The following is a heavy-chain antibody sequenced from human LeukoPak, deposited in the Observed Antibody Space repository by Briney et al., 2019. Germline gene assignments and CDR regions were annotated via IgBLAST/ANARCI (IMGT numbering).Heavy chain of an antibody. D-gene: IGHD3-3*01. V-gene: IGHV4-39*07. CDR1: GVSISSSSYY. Sequence: SETLSLTCTVSGVSISSSSYYWGWIRQPPGKGLEWIGIIYYSGSTYYNPSLKSRVTISVDTSKNQFSLKLSSVTAADTAVYYCARGIPDFPASLYYYMDVWGKGTTVTVSS. CDR2: IYYSGST. J-gene: IGHJ6*03. CDR3: ARGIPDFPASLYYYMDV.